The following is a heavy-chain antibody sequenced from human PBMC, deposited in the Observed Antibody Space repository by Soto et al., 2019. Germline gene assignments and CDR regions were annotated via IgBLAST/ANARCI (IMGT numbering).Heavy chain of an antibody. J-gene: IGHJ4*02. Sequence: QITLKESGPTLVKPTQTLTLTCTFSGFSLTTDRVGVGWIRQPPGEALEWLAVIYWDDSKTYRPSLESRLTITKDTSKNQVALTITNMDSVDTATYYCAHAYGGRSLYWGQGTLVTVSS. CDR3: AHAYGGRSLY. D-gene: IGHD1-26*01. CDR1: GFSLTTDRVG. CDR2: IYWDDSK. V-gene: IGHV2-5*02.